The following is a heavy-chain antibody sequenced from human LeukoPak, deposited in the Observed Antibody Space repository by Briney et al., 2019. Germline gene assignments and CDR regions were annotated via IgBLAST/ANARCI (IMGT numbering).Heavy chain of an antibody. CDR3: ARDRSHCSSTSCYYYYGMDV. Sequence: SVKVSCKASGGTFSSYAISWVRQAPGQGLEWMGGIIPIFGTANYAQKFQGRVTITADEYTSTAYMELSSLRSEDTAVYYCARDRSHCSSTSCYYYYGMDVWGKGTTVTVSS. J-gene: IGHJ6*04. CDR2: IIPIFGTA. CDR1: GGTFSSYA. D-gene: IGHD2-2*01. V-gene: IGHV1-69*13.